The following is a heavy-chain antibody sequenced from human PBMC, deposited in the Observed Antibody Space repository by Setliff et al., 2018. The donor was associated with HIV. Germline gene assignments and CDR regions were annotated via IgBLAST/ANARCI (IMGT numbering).Heavy chain of an antibody. Sequence: LRLSCAASGFTFSSYAMNWVRQAPGKRLEWVSSITNDGRNTYYADSVKGRFTISRDNSKNTLYLQMNSLRAEDMAVYYCAKGALGYCSGTICYPFDYWAQGTLVTVS. CDR1: GFTFSSYA. D-gene: IGHD2-15*01. CDR3: AKGALGYCSGTICYPFDY. V-gene: IGHV3-23*01. CDR2: ITNDGRNT. J-gene: IGHJ4*02.